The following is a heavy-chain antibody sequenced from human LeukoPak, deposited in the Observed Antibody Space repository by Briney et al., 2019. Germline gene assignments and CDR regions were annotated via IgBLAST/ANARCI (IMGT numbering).Heavy chain of an antibody. V-gene: IGHV1-69*13. CDR3: ASYYYDSSGYYDY. Sequence: SVKVSCKASGGTFSSYAISWVRQAPGQGLEWMGGIIPIFGTANYAQKFQGRVTITADESTSTAYMELSSLRSEDTAVYYCASYYYDSSGYYDYWGQGPLVTVSS. D-gene: IGHD3-22*01. CDR2: IIPIFGTA. CDR1: GGTFSSYA. J-gene: IGHJ4*02.